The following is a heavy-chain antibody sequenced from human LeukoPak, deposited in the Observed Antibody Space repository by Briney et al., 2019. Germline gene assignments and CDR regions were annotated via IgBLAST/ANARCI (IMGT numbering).Heavy chain of an antibody. CDR1: GGSISSGGYS. D-gene: IGHD3-3*01. CDR3: ARGLGGYYFGWPAYNWFDP. V-gene: IGHV4-30-2*01. Sequence: KTSETLSLTCAVSGGSISSGGYSWSWIRQPPGKGLEWIGYIYHSGSTNYNPSLKSRVTISVDTSKNQFSLKLSSVTAADTAVYYCARGLGGYYFGWPAYNWFDPWGQGTLVTVSS. CDR2: IYHSGST. J-gene: IGHJ5*02.